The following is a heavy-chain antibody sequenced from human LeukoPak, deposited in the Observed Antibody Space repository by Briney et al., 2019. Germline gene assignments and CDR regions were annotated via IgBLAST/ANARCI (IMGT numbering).Heavy chain of an antibody. D-gene: IGHD2-2*01. J-gene: IGHJ6*03. CDR3: ARGRGEYCSSTSCHHYYYYYMDV. Sequence: SETLSLTCAVYGGSFSGYYWSWIRQPPGKGLEWIGEINHSGSTNYNPSLKSRVIISVDTSKNQFSLKLSSVTAADTAVYYCARGRGEYCSSTSCHHYYYYYMDVWGKGTTVTVSS. V-gene: IGHV4-34*01. CDR1: GGSFSGYY. CDR2: INHSGST.